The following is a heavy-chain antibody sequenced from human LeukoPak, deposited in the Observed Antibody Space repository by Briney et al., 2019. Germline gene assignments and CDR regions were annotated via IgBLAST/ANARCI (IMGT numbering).Heavy chain of an antibody. D-gene: IGHD3-22*01. CDR3: AKSQTYYDSSGPTFDY. Sequence: GGSLRLSCAASGFTFSSYAMSWVRQAPGKGLEWVSAISGSGGSTYYADSVKGRFTISRDNSKNTLYLQMNSLRAEDTAVYYCAKSQTYYDSSGPTFDYWGQGTLVTVSS. CDR1: GFTFSSYA. CDR2: ISGSGGST. V-gene: IGHV3-23*01. J-gene: IGHJ4*02.